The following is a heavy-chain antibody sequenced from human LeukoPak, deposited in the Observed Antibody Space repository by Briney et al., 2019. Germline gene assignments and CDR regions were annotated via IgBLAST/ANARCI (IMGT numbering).Heavy chain of an antibody. V-gene: IGHV3-23*01. D-gene: IGHD6-6*01. CDR2: ISGSGGST. CDR1: GFTFSSYA. Sequence: GGSLRLSCAASGFTFSSYAMSWVRQAPGKGLEWVSAISGSGGSTYYADSVKGRFTISRDNSKNTLYLQMNSLRAEDTAVYYCARHSSSSSRDYYYGMDVRGQGTTVTVSS. CDR3: ARHSSSSSRDYYYGMDV. J-gene: IGHJ6*02.